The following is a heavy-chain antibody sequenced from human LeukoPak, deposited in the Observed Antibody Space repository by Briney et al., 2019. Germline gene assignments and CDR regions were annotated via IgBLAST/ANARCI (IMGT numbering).Heavy chain of an antibody. J-gene: IGHJ6*03. V-gene: IGHV3-48*04. CDR1: GFTFSGYS. Sequence: GGSLRLSCAASGFTFSGYSMNWVRQAPGKGLEWVAYISSGRSAIYYADFMRGRSTLSKDNTKKSLYMQMNRLRAEATALYYRARETKYQLLFRVSFYMDVWGKGTTVTVSS. D-gene: IGHD2-2*01. CDR2: ISSGRSAI. CDR3: ARETKYQLLFRVSFYMDV.